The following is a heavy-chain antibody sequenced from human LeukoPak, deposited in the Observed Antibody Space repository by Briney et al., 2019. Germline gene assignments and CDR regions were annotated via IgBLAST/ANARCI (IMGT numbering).Heavy chain of an antibody. Sequence: SETLSLTCIVSGGSISRYYWSWLRQPPGKGLEWIGYIYSSGSTTYDPSLKSRVTISLDTSRNQFSLNLSSVTAADTAVYFCARGLVSDFWSGYYPQYFYYFIDVWGKGTTVTVSS. CDR3: ARGLVSDFWSGYYPQYFYYFIDV. V-gene: IGHV4-4*09. D-gene: IGHD3-3*01. CDR2: IYSSGST. CDR1: GGSISRYY. J-gene: IGHJ6*03.